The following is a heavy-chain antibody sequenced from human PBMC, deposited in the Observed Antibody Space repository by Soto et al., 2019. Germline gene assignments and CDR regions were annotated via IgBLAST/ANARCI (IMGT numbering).Heavy chain of an antibody. D-gene: IGHD3-10*01. Sequence: GGSLRLSCAASGFTFSSYSMNWVRQAPGKGLEWVSYISSSSSTIYYADSVKGRFTISRDNAKNSLYLQMNSLRAEDTAVYYCARDAVTITMVRRPPPGYYMDVWGKGTTVTVSS. CDR1: GFTFSSYS. V-gene: IGHV3-48*01. CDR2: ISSSSSTI. CDR3: ARDAVTITMVRRPPPGYYMDV. J-gene: IGHJ6*03.